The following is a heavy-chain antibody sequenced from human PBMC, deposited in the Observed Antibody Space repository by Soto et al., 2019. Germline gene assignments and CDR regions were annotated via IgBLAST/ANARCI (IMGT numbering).Heavy chain of an antibody. Sequence: GGSLRLSCSASVFTFSSYSMNWVRQAPGKGLEWVSSISSSSSYIYYADSVKGRFTISRDNAKNSLYLQMNSLRAEDTAVYYCPRVKNSYGPDAFDTLGQGKMVTV. J-gene: IGHJ3*02. CDR2: ISSSSSYI. D-gene: IGHD5-18*01. CDR3: PRVKNSYGPDAFDT. CDR1: VFTFSSYS. V-gene: IGHV3-21*01.